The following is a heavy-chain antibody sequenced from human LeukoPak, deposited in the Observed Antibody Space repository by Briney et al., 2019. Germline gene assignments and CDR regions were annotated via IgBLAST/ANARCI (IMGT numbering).Heavy chain of an antibody. CDR3: ARVPVYDILAVDY. CDR2: IYYSGST. J-gene: IGHJ4*02. Sequence: SETLSLTCTVSGGSISSYYWSWLRQPPGKGLEWLGYIYYSGSTNYNPSLKSRVTILVDTSKNQFSLRLSSVTAADTAVYYCARVPVYDILAVDYWGQGTLVTVSS. V-gene: IGHV4-59*01. CDR1: GGSISSYY. D-gene: IGHD3-9*01.